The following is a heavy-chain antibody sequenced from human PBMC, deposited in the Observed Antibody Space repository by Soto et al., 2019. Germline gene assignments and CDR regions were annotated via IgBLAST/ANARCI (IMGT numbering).Heavy chain of an antibody. CDR2: LYYSGST. Sequence: SETLSLTCAVSDGSVSSGIYYWSWIRQPPGEGLEWVGYLYYSGSTYYNPSLKGRATIAVDTSKKQFSLKLGSVTDADTAVYYCARGGGYYSTFDYWGQGTLVTVSS. J-gene: IGHJ4*02. CDR1: DGSVSSGIYY. CDR3: ARGGGYYSTFDY. D-gene: IGHD3-22*01. V-gene: IGHV4-61*01.